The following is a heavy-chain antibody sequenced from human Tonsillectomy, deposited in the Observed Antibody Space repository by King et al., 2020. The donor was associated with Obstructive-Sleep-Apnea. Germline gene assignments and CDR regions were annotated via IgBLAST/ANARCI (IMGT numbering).Heavy chain of an antibody. V-gene: IGHV4-59*07. CDR1: GASISSYY. D-gene: IGHD2-2*01. CDR3: PRFCSTTSCPSYGLDV. CDR2: IFYSGNA. J-gene: IGHJ6*02. Sequence: VQLQESGPGLVKPSDTLSLTCTVAGASISSYYWSWIRQPPGKGLEWVGHIFYSGNADYNPSLKSRVTFSVDTSKSQFSLKLRSVTAEDTAVYYCPRFCSTTSCPSYGLDVCGQGTTVTVSS.